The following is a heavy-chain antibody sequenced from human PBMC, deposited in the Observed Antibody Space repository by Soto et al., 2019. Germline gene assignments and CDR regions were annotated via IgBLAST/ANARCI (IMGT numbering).Heavy chain of an antibody. V-gene: IGHV1-8*01. CDR1: GYTFTSYD. CDR3: ARLPTVVTSYGMDV. J-gene: IGHJ6*02. D-gene: IGHD4-17*01. CDR2: MNPNSGNT. Sequence: ASVKVSCKASGYTFTSYDINWVRQATGQGLEWMGWMNPNSGNTGYAQKFQGRVTMTRNTSISTAYMELSSLRSEDTAVYYCARLPTVVTSYGMDVWGQGTTVTVSS.